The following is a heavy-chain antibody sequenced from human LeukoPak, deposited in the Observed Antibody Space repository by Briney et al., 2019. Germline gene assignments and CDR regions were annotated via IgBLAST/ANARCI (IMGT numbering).Heavy chain of an antibody. D-gene: IGHD2-8*02. CDR3: ATVRSCTAGSCTPFDK. Sequence: SETLSLTCPVSCGSISSHYWSWLRQPPGNGLEWIGYPHYSGATTYNPSLKSRVSISVDTSTNHFSLPLSSVTAADTAVDYCATVRSCTAGSCTPFDKWGQGTLVTVSS. J-gene: IGHJ4*02. V-gene: IGHV4-59*11. CDR1: CGSISSHY. CDR2: PHYSGAT.